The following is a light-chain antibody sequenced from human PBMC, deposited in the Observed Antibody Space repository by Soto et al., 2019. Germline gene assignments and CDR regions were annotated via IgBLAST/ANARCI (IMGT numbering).Light chain of an antibody. Sequence: DIQMTQSPSSLSASVGDRVTITCRASQSISSYLNWYQQHPGRAPKLLIYAASSLQSGVPSRFRGSGSGTDFTLTISSLQPEDFATYFCQQSYSTPQYSFGQGTKLEIK. V-gene: IGKV1-39*01. CDR3: QQSYSTPQYS. CDR1: QSISSY. J-gene: IGKJ2*01. CDR2: AAS.